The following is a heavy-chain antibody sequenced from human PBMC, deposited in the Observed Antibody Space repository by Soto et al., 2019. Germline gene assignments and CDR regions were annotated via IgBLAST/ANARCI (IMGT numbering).Heavy chain of an antibody. CDR2: ISGSGGST. CDR3: AKGGVDDYGDPSDAFDI. J-gene: IGHJ3*02. D-gene: IGHD4-17*01. CDR1: GFTFSSYA. Sequence: GGSLRLSCAASGFTFSSYAMSWVRQAPGKGLEWVSAISGSGGSTYYADSVKGRFTISRDNSKNTLYLQMNSLRAEDTAVYYCAKGGVDDYGDPSDAFDIWGQGTMVTVSS. V-gene: IGHV3-23*01.